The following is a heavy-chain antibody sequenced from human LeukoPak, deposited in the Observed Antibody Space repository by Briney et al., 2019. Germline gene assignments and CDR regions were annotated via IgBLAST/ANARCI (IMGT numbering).Heavy chain of an antibody. CDR1: GGSISSGSYY. V-gene: IGHV4-61*02. J-gene: IGHJ4*02. Sequence: PSQTLSLTCTVSGGSISSGSYYWSWIRQPAGKGLEWIGRIYTSGSTYYNPSLKSRVTISVDTSKNQFSLKVRSVTAADTAVYYCARVDPLREDNNSGQDYWGQGTLVTVSS. CDR3: ARVDPLREDNNSGQDY. D-gene: IGHD5-24*01. CDR2: IYTSGST.